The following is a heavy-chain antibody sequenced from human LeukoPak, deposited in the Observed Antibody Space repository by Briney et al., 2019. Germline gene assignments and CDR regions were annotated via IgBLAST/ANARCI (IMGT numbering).Heavy chain of an antibody. Sequence: ASVKVSCKASGGTFSSYAISWVRQAPGQGLEWMGRIIPILGIANYAQKFQGRVTITADKSTSTAYMELSSLRSEDTAVYYCAREKDDYGGNSGAFDIWGQGTMVTVSS. J-gene: IGHJ3*02. CDR3: AREKDDYGGNSGAFDI. V-gene: IGHV1-69*04. D-gene: IGHD4-23*01. CDR1: GGTFSSYA. CDR2: IIPILGIA.